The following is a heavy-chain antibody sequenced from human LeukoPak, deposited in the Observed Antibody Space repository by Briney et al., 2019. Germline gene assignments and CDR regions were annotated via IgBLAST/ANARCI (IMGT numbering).Heavy chain of an antibody. Sequence: GGSLRLSCAASGFTFSSYGMHWVRQAPGKGLEWVSSISSSSSYIYYADSVKGRFTISRDNAKNSLYLQMNSLRAEDTAVYYCARDPRGKVGATVGLWGQGTLVTVSS. V-gene: IGHV3-21*01. CDR3: ARDPRGKVGATVGL. J-gene: IGHJ4*02. D-gene: IGHD1-26*01. CDR1: GFTFSSYG. CDR2: ISSSSSYI.